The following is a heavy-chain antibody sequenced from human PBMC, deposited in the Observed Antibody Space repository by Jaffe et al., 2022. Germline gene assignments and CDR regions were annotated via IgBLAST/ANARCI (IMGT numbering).Heavy chain of an antibody. V-gene: IGHV3-23*01. CDR2: ITGSGGTT. CDR1: GFTFSNYA. D-gene: IGHD3-10*01. CDR3: AISMVHQANLDC. J-gene: IGHJ4*02. Sequence: EEQLWESGGGLVQPGGSLRLSCAASGFTFSNYAMTWVRQAPGKGLEWVSGITGSGGTTYCADSVKGRFIISRDNSKNTLYLQMNSLRAEDSAVYYCAISMVHQANLDCWGQGTLVTVSS.